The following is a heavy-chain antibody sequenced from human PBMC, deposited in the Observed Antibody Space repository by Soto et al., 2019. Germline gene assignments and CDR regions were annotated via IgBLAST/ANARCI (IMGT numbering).Heavy chain of an antibody. D-gene: IGHD1-26*01. CDR2: IWYDGSKK. CDR1: GFTFRSYG. CDR3: ARGQVGYFDY. Sequence: QVQLVESGGGVVQPGRSLRLSCAASGFTFRSYGMHWVRQAPGKGLEWVAIIWYDGSKKSYADSVKGRFTIPRDSSKNPLYRHMNSLRAADTALYYWARGQVGYFDYWGQGTMVTVSS. J-gene: IGHJ4*02. V-gene: IGHV3-33*01.